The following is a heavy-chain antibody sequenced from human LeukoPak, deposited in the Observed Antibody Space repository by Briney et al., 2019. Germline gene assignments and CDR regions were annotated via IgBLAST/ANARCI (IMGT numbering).Heavy chain of an antibody. J-gene: IGHJ4*01. CDR2: IKHDGSET. CDR1: GFTFTNNF. V-gene: IGHV3-7*01. CDR3: VREGFYFFDF. Sequence: QSGGSLRLSCAASGFTFTNNFMSWVRQVPGKGLEWVANIKHDGSETTYADSVRGRFTIFRDNAKDSVYLQMNSLRAEDSATYYCVREGFYFFDFWGQGTLVTVSS.